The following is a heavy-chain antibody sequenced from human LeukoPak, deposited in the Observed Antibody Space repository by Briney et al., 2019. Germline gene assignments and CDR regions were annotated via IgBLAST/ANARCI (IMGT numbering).Heavy chain of an antibody. D-gene: IGHD3-22*01. V-gene: IGHV3-9*01. CDR3: AKDSRYDSSGYSDY. CDR2: ISWNSGDI. CDR1: GFTFDEYA. Sequence: GGSLRLSYAASGFTFDEYAMHWVRQAPGKGLEWVSGISWNSGDIGYADSVKGRFTISRDNAKNSLYLQMNSLRAEDTAFYYCAKDSRYDSSGYSDYWGQGTLVTVSS. J-gene: IGHJ4*02.